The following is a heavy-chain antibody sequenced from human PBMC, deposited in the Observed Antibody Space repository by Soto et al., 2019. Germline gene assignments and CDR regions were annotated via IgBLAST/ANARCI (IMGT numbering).Heavy chain of an antibody. CDR3: AKGQGDGFKY. CDR1: GFTLRSYA. J-gene: IGHJ4*02. Sequence: CAASGFTLRSYALHWVRQAPAKGLEWVAVISYGGRKFYADSVKGRFTISSDTVKNSLYLQMNSLRTEDTALYYCAKGQGDGFKYWGQGTLVTGSS. V-gene: IGHV3-30-3*01. CDR2: ISYGGRK. D-gene: IGHD2-21*01.